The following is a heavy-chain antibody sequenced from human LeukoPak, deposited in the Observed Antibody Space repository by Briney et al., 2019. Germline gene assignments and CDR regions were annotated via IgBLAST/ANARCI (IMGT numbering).Heavy chain of an antibody. Sequence: ASVKVSCTASGYTFTSYYMHWVRQAPGQGLEWMGIINPSGGSTSYAQKFQGRVTMTRDTSTSTAYMELRSLTSDDTAVYYCAREESIGRYQFLHDYWGQGTLVTVSS. CDR2: INPSGGST. CDR3: AREESIGRYQFLHDY. CDR1: GYTFTSYY. V-gene: IGHV1-46*01. J-gene: IGHJ4*02. D-gene: IGHD1-26*01.